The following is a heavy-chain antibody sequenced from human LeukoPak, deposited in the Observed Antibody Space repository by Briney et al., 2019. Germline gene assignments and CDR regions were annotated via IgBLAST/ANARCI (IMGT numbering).Heavy chain of an antibody. D-gene: IGHD3-16*01. CDR3: ARHLGIDLIPSNNAAFDI. Sequence: PSETLSLTCTVSGGSISSSSYYWGWIRQPPGKGLEWIGTIYYSGSTYYNPSLKSRVTISVDTSKNQFSLKLSSVTAADTAVYHCARHLGIDLIPSNNAAFDIWGQGTVVTVSS. J-gene: IGHJ3*02. CDR1: GGSISSSSYY. V-gene: IGHV4-39*01. CDR2: IYYSGST.